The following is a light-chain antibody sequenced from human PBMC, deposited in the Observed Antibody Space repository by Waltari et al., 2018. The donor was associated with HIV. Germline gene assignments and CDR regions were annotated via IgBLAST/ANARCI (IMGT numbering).Light chain of an antibody. Sequence: DIVLTQSPGTLSLSPGERATLSCMASQSVSSSYLAWYQQEPGQAPRLLIYAASRRATGIPDRFSGSGSGTDFTLTISGLEPEDFAVYYCQQYGSSPYTFGQGTNLEIE. CDR1: QSVSSSY. V-gene: IGKV3-20*01. CDR3: QQYGSSPYT. J-gene: IGKJ2*01. CDR2: AAS.